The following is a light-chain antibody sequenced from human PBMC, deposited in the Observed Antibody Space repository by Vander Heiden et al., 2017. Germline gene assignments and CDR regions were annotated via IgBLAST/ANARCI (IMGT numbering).Light chain of an antibody. CDR3: QQYNHWPPLT. CDR1: QSVTSN. V-gene: IGKV3-15*01. CDR2: EAS. J-gene: IGKJ4*01. Sequence: EIVLTQSPATLSVSPGERATLSCRASQSVTSNLAWYQQKPGQAPRPLIHEASTRATSIPARFSGSRSGTDFTLTISSLQSEDFGVVGCQQYNHWPPLTFGEGTKVEIK.